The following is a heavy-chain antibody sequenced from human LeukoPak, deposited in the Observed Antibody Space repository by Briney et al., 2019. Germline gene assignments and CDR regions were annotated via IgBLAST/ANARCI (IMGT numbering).Heavy chain of an antibody. J-gene: IGHJ4*02. CDR2: ISHSGDT. CDR3: GRLTGTYYLDC. V-gene: IGHV4-38-2*02. D-gene: IGHD1-14*01. CDR1: GYSINNGYY. Sequence: SETLSLTCSVSGYSINNGYYWGWIRQPPGKGLEWIGIISHSGDTYYNPSLKSRVTISLDTSKNQCSLKLSSMTAADTSVFYCGRLTGTYYLDCWGQGTPVTVSS.